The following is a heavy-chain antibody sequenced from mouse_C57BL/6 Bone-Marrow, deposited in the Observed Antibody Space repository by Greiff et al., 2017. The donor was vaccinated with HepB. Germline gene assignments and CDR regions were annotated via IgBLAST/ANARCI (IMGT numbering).Heavy chain of an antibody. Sequence: EVQGVESGGGLVQPKGSLKLSCAASGFTFNTYAMHWVRQAPGKGLEWVARIRSKSSNYATYYADSVKDRFTISRDDSQSMLYLQMNNLKTEDTAMYYCVRANYYGSSYGYFDVWGTGTTVTVSS. D-gene: IGHD1-1*01. CDR2: IRSKSSNYAT. CDR1: GFTFNTYA. CDR3: VRANYYGSSYGYFDV. J-gene: IGHJ1*03. V-gene: IGHV10-3*01.